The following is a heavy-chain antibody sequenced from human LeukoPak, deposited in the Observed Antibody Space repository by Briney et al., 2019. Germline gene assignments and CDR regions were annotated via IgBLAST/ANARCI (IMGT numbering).Heavy chain of an antibody. CDR3: AKVPVAGTDYFDY. D-gene: IGHD6-19*01. CDR1: GLTFSDPW. J-gene: IGHJ4*02. CDR2: ISGSGGST. V-gene: IGHV3-23*01. Sequence: GGSPRLSCAVSGLTFSDPWVSWVRQAPGKGLEWVSAISGSGGSTYYADSVKGRFTISRDNSKNTLYLQMNSLRAEDTAVYYCAKVPVAGTDYFDYWGQGTLVTVSS.